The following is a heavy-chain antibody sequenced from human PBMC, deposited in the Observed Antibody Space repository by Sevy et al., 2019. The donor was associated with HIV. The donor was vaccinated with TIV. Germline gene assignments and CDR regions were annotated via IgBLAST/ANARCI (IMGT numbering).Heavy chain of an antibody. CDR3: ARTYYYDSSGYYSSYFDY. D-gene: IGHD3-22*01. CDR1: GGSISSYY. Sequence: SETLSLTCTVSGGSISSYYWSWIRQPPGKGLEWIVYIYYSGSTNYNPSLKSRFTISVDTSKNQFSLKLSSVTAADTAVYYCARTYYYDSSGYYSSYFDYWGQGTLVTVSS. CDR2: IYYSGST. V-gene: IGHV4-59*01. J-gene: IGHJ4*02.